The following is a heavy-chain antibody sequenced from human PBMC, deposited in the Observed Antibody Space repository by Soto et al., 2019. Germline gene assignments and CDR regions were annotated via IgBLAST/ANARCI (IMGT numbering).Heavy chain of an antibody. Sequence: QVQLVESGGGVVQPGRSLRLSCVESGFTFSSFGMHWVRQAPGKGLEWVAVIWHDGSNKHYGDSVKGRFTISRDNSNNGLYLQMNSRRVEATAVYYCARGGSGGAFFDYWGQGTLVTVSS. V-gene: IGHV3-33*01. D-gene: IGHD3-16*01. CDR1: GFTFSSFG. CDR3: ARGGSGGAFFDY. J-gene: IGHJ4*02. CDR2: IWHDGSNK.